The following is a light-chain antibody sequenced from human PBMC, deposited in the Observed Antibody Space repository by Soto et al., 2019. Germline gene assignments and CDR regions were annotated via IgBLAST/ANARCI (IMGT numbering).Light chain of an antibody. CDR2: GAS. CDR3: QQYGSSGT. CDR1: PSVTNF. J-gene: IGKJ1*01. V-gene: IGKV3-20*01. Sequence: EIVMTQSPATLSVSRGERATLSCRASPSVTNFLAWYQQKPGQAPRLLIYGASNRATGIPDRFSGSGSGTDFTLTISRLEPEDFAVYYCQQYGSSGTFGQGTKVDI.